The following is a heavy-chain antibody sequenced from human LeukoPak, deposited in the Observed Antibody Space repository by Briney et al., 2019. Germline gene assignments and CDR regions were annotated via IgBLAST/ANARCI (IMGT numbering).Heavy chain of an antibody. CDR1: GFTFSDYY. CDR2: ISSSGGAM. V-gene: IGHV3-11*01. D-gene: IGHD3-22*01. J-gene: IGHJ4*02. CDR3: ARAGDTSGYYFYFDY. Sequence: GRSLRLSCAASGFTFSDYYMGWIRQAPGKGLEWVSYISSSGGAMYYADSVKGRFTISRDNARNSLFLQMNSLRAEDTAVYYCARAGDTSGYYFYFDYWGQGTLVTVSS.